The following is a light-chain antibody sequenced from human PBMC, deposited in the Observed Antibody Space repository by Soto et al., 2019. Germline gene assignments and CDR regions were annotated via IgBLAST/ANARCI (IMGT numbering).Light chain of an antibody. CDR1: SSDIGSYNF. CDR3: TSYAGSSNFV. V-gene: IGLV2-8*01. Sequence: QSALTQPPSASGSPGQSVTISCTGTSSDIGSYNFVSWYQHHPGTAHKLMIYEDSHRPSGVPDRFSGSKSGNTASLTVSGLQDEDEAYYYCTSYAGSSNFVFGTGTKLTVL. CDR2: EDS. J-gene: IGLJ1*01.